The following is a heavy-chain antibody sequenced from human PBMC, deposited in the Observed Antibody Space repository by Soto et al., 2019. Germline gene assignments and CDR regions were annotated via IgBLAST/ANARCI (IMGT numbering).Heavy chain of an antibody. Sequence: RASVKVSCKASGGTFSSYAISWVRQAPGQGLEWMGGIIPIFGTANYAQKFQGRVTITADKSTSTAYMELSSLRSEDTAVYYCARGGLTMSPFDPWGQGTLVTVPS. V-gene: IGHV1-69*06. D-gene: IGHD3-22*01. CDR2: IIPIFGTA. J-gene: IGHJ5*02. CDR1: GGTFSSYA. CDR3: ARGGLTMSPFDP.